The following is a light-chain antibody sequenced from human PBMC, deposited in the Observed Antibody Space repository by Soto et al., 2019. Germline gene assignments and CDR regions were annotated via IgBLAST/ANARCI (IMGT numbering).Light chain of an antibody. V-gene: IGKV1-39*01. CDR1: QSVFNH. CDR2: DSS. J-gene: IGKJ4*01. Sequence: DVQMTQSPSSLSASVGDSVTITCRASQSVFNHVSWFQQRPGKGPQLLIYDSSSLHAGVPSRFSGSGYGTDFTLTISTVQPEDSAIYYCHQSSSSPLTFGGGTRVELK. CDR3: HQSSSSPLT.